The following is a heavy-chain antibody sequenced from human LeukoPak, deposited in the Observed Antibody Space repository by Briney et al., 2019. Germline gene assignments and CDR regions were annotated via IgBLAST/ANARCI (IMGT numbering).Heavy chain of an antibody. V-gene: IGHV4-39*07. CDR2: MNHSGST. Sequence: PSETLSLTCTVSGGSISSSNYYWSWLRQPPGKGLEWIVEMNHSGSTNYNPSLKSRVTISVDTSKNQFSLKLSSVTAADTAVYYCARGRGSSGVVRTNWFDPWGQGTLVTVSS. CDR3: ARGRGSSGVVRTNWFDP. J-gene: IGHJ5*02. D-gene: IGHD3-3*01. CDR1: GGSISSSNYY.